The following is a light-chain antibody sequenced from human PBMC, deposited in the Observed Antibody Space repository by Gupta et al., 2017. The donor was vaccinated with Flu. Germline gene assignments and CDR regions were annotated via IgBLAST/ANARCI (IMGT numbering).Light chain of an antibody. CDR2: LGS. Sequence: VMWHSPLSLPVTPGGPASSSCRSSQSLLHSNGYNYLDWYLQKPGQSPQLLIYLGSNRASGVPDRFSGSGSGTDFTLKISRVEAEDVGVYYCMQALQTPFTFGPGTKVDIK. CDR1: QSLLHSNGYNY. V-gene: IGKV2-28*01. CDR3: MQALQTPFT. J-gene: IGKJ3*01.